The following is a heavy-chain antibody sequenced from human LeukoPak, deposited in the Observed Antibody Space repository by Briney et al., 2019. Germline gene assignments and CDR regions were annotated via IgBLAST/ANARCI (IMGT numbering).Heavy chain of an antibody. D-gene: IGHD4-17*01. V-gene: IGHV3-11*01. J-gene: IGHJ4*02. CDR1: GFTFSDYY. CDR2: ISSSGSTI. CDR3: ARPGDYGDYGY. Sequence: GGSLRLSCAASGFTFSDYYMSWIRQAPEKGLEWLSYISSSGSTISYADSVEGRVTISRDNAKNSLYLQMNSLRAEDTAVYYCARPGDYGDYGYWGQGTLVTVSS.